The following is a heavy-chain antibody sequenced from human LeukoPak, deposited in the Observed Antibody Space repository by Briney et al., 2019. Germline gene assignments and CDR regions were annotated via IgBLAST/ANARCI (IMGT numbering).Heavy chain of an antibody. CDR1: GGTFSSCA. V-gene: IGHV1-69*04. CDR2: IIPILGIA. CDR3: ARDQRTDYYDSSGSQGYFQH. J-gene: IGHJ1*01. Sequence: SVKVSCKASGGTFSSCAISWVRQAPGQGLEWMGRIIPILGIANYAQKFQGRVTITADKSTSTAYMELSSLRSEDTAVYYCARDQRTDYYDSSGSQGYFQHWGQGTLVTVSS. D-gene: IGHD3-22*01.